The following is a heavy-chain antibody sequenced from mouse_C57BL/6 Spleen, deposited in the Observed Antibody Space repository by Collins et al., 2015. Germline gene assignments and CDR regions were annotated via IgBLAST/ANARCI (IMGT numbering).Heavy chain of an antibody. V-gene: IGHV1-69*01. CDR2: IDTSDSYT. J-gene: IGHJ1*01. CDR1: GYTFTDYW. D-gene: IGHD4-1*01. CDR3: ARSPGTDWYFDV. Sequence: QVQLQQPGAELVMPGASVKMSCKASGYTFTDYWMHWVKQRPGQGLEWIGAIDTSDSYTSYNQKFKGKATLTVDESSSTAYMQLSSLTSEDSAVYYCARSPGTDWYFDVWGAGTTVTVSS.